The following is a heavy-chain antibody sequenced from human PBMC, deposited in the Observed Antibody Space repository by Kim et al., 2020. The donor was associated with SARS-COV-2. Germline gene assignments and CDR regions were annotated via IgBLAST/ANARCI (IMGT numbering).Heavy chain of an antibody. CDR2: GDT. D-gene: IGHD6-13*01. CDR3: AKGGSWCDY. Sequence: GDTVYAEAVKGRFTDSRDKSRNTLYMQMNGLTAEDTALDCCAKGGSWCDYWGQGTLVTVSS. J-gene: IGHJ4*02. V-gene: IGHV3-23*01.